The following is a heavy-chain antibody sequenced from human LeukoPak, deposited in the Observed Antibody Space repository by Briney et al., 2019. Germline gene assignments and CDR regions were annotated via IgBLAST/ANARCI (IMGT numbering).Heavy chain of an antibody. D-gene: IGHD6-13*01. CDR1: GFTFSSHW. V-gene: IGHV3-7*01. J-gene: IGHJ4*02. CDR3: ARDGTAGGLYFDY. Sequence: GGSLRLSCVASGFTFSSHWMSWVRQAPGKGLEWVANINQGGSVKHYVDSVKGRFTISRDNAQNSLYLQMNSLRAEDTAVYYCARDGTAGGLYFDYWGQGTLVTVSS. CDR2: INQGGSVK.